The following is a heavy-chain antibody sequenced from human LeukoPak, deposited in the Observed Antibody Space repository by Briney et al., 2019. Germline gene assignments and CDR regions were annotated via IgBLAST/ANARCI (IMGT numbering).Heavy chain of an antibody. D-gene: IGHD6-19*01. J-gene: IGHJ6*02. CDR1: GFTFSSYG. Sequence: GGSLRLSCAASGFTFSSYGMHWVRQAPGKGLEWVAVISYDGSNKYYADSVKGRFTISRDNSKNTLYLQMNSLRAEDTAVYYCAKMMKRRLVAGHYYGMDVWGQGTTVTVSS. V-gene: IGHV3-30*18. CDR2: ISYDGSNK. CDR3: AKMMKRRLVAGHYYGMDV.